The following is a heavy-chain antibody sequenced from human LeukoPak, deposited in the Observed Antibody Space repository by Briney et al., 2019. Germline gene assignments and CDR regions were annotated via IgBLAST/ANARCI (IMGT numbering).Heavy chain of an antibody. D-gene: IGHD2-2*02. J-gene: IGHJ4*02. Sequence: ASVKVSCKASGYTFTSYGISWVRQAPGQGLEWMGWISAYNGNTNYAQKLQGRVTMTTDTSTSTAYMELRSLRSDDTAVYYCARVGGSGTSLCSSSSCYTGYFDYWGQGTLVTVSS. CDR2: ISAYNGNT. CDR1: GYTFTSYG. V-gene: IGHV1-18*01. CDR3: ARVGGSGTSLCSSSSCYTGYFDY.